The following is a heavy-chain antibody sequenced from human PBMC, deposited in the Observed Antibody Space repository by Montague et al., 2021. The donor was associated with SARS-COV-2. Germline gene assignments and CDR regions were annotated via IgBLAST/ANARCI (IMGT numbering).Heavy chain of an antibody. V-gene: IGHV4-61*02. Sequence: TLSLTCSVSGGSISSGSYYWSWIRQPAGKGLEWIGRIYVNGRIFISGRTKYNPSLKSRVIISLDTSKNQFSLKLISVPAADTAVYYCVSSVGLIERSATHFDYWGQGTLVTVSS. CDR1: GGSISSGSYY. CDR3: VSSVGLIERSATHFDY. J-gene: IGHJ4*02. CDR2: IYVNGRIFISGRT. D-gene: IGHD2/OR15-2a*01.